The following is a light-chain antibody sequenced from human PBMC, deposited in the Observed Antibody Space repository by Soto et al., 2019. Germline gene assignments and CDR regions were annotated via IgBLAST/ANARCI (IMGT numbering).Light chain of an antibody. Sequence: QSALAQAAAVPGSPGQTITISCTGASGYVGTYSLVSWYQQHPGKAPKVVIYEGHKRPSGVPDRFSGSTSVNTASLTISGLQTDDEADYYCCLYVGATTYVFGTGTKVTVL. CDR1: SGYVGTYSL. V-gene: IGLV2-23*01. CDR2: EGH. CDR3: CLYVGATTYV. J-gene: IGLJ1*01.